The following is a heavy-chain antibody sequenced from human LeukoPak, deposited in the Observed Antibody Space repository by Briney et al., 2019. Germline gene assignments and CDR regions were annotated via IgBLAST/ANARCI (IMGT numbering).Heavy chain of an antibody. CDR2: IYHSGST. D-gene: IGHD3-3*01. CDR3: ARTTHTIFGVVPLDY. Sequence: SGTLSLTCAVSGGSISSSNWWSWVRQPPGKGLEWIGEIYHSGSTNYNPSLKSRVTISVDKSKNQFSLKLSSVTAADTAVYYCARTTHTIFGVVPLDYWGQGTLVTVSS. J-gene: IGHJ4*02. CDR1: GGSISSSNW. V-gene: IGHV4-4*02.